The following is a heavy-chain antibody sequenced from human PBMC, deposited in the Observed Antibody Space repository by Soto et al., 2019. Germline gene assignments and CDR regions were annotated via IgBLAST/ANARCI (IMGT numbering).Heavy chain of an antibody. J-gene: IGHJ5*02. V-gene: IGHV3-33*01. Sequence: QVQLVESGGGVVQPGRSLRLSCAASGFTFSRYGMHWVRQAPGKGLEWVAVIWYDGSNKYYADSVKGRFTISRDNSKNTLYLQMNSLRAEDTDVYYCARDLWSDCCGDCYPNNWFDPWGQGTLVTVAS. CDR1: GFTFSRYG. D-gene: IGHD2-21*02. CDR2: IWYDGSNK. CDR3: ARDLWSDCCGDCYPNNWFDP.